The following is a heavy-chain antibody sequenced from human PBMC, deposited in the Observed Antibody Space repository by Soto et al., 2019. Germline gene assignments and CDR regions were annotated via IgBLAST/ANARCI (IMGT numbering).Heavy chain of an antibody. D-gene: IGHD3-10*01. CDR3: ARRRWFGQYYFDY. Sequence: SETLSLTCAVSSGSISSGNWWSWVRQPPGKGLEWIGEIYHSGSTNYNPSLKSRVTISVDKSKNQFSLKLSSVTAADTAVYYCARRRWFGQYYFDYWGQGTLVTVSS. J-gene: IGHJ4*02. V-gene: IGHV4-4*02. CDR1: SGSISSGNW. CDR2: IYHSGST.